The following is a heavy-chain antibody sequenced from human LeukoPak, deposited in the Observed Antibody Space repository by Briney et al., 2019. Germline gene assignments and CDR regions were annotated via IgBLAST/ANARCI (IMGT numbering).Heavy chain of an antibody. J-gene: IGHJ6*03. V-gene: IGHV1-69*13. D-gene: IGHD3-3*01. CDR1: GGSFSSYS. CDR3: AGSLRFLEWSNYYYYMDV. Sequence: SVKVSCKASGGSFSSYSISWLRQAPGQGLEWMGGIIPIFGTANYAQKFQGRVTITADESTSTAYMELSSLRSEDTAVYYCAGSLRFLEWSNYYYYMDVWGKGTTVTVSS. CDR2: IIPIFGTA.